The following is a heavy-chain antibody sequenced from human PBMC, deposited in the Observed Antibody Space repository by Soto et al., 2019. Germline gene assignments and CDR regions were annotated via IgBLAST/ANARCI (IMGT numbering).Heavy chain of an antibody. CDR3: ARGSTDSYPGSRIFDF. D-gene: IGHD3-10*01. J-gene: IGHJ4*02. V-gene: IGHV3-23*01. CDR1: GLTFGSRA. Sequence: PGGSLRLSCVASGLTFGSRAMSWVRQAPGEGLQWVSTITDTGGDAKYADSVRGRFVISRDNSKKILYLQMTSLTAEDSAMYFCARGSTDSYPGSRIFDFWRRGTLVTVSS. CDR2: ITDTGGDA.